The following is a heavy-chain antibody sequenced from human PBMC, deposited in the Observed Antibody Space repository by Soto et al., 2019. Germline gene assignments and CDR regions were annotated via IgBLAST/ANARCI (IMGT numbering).Heavy chain of an antibody. D-gene: IGHD4-17*01. J-gene: IGHJ4*02. CDR2: IYYSGST. Sequence: SETLSLTCTVSGGSISSYYWSWIRQPPGKGLEWIGYIYYSGSTNYNPSLKSRVTISVDTSKNQFSLRLSSVTAADTAVYYCARVDSVTTFDCWGQGTLVTVSS. V-gene: IGHV4-59*01. CDR1: GGSISSYY. CDR3: ARVDSVTTFDC.